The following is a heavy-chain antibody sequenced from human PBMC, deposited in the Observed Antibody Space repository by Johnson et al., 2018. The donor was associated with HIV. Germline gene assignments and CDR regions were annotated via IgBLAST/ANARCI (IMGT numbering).Heavy chain of an antibody. CDR2: ISSSGSTI. J-gene: IGHJ3*02. CDR3: ARSKDCSGGSCPDAFDI. D-gene: IGHD2-15*01. Sequence: VQLVESGGGLVKPGGSLRLSCVASGFTFSDYYMTWVRQAPGKGLEWVSYISSSGSTIYSADSVKGRFTISRDNAKNSLYLQMNSPRAEDTAVYYCARSKDCSGGSCPDAFDIWGQGTMLIVSS. V-gene: IGHV3-11*04. CDR1: GFTFSDYY.